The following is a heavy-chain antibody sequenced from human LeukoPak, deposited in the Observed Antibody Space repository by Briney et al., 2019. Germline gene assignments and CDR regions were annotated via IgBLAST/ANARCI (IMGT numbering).Heavy chain of an antibody. V-gene: IGHV4-39*01. J-gene: IGHJ4*02. D-gene: IGHD4/OR15-4a*01. Sequence: SETLSLTCTVSGGSISSSSYYWGWIRQPPGKGLEWVGSIYYSGSTYYNPSLKSRVTISVDTSKNQFSLKLSSVTAADTAVYYCARHSVLLTIDYWGQGTLVTVSS. CDR1: GGSISSSSYY. CDR3: ARHSVLLTIDY. CDR2: IYYSGST.